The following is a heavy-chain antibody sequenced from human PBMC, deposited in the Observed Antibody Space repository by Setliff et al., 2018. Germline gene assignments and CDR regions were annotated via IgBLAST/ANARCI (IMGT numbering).Heavy chain of an antibody. CDR3: ARSRGYKHDSSGYYYDHYYYYYMDV. J-gene: IGHJ6*03. D-gene: IGHD3-22*01. V-gene: IGHV4-4*08. CDR2: VYTSGST. CDR1: GGSISSYY. Sequence: PSETLSLTCTVSGGSISSYYWSWIRQPPGKGLGWIGYVYTSGSTNYNPSLKSRVTISVDTSKNQFSLKLSSVTAADTAVYYCARSRGYKHDSSGYYYDHYYYYYMDVWGKGTPVTVSS.